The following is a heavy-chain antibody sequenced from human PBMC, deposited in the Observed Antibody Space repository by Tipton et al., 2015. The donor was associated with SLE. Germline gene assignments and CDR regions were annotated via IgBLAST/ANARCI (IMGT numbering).Heavy chain of an antibody. CDR1: GGSISSSSYY. J-gene: IGHJ5*02. V-gene: IGHV4-39*07. Sequence: TLSLTCTVSGGSISSSSYYWGWIRQPPGKGLEWIGSIYYRGSTYYNPSLKSRVTISVDTAKNQFSLKLSSVTAADTAVYYCASGAYGSGTFYRGGWFDPWGQGTLVTVSS. CDR3: ASGAYGSGTFYRGGWFDP. CDR2: IYYRGST. D-gene: IGHD3-10*01.